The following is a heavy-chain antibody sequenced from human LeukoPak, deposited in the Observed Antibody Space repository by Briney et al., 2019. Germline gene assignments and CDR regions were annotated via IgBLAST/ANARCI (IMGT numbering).Heavy chain of an antibody. D-gene: IGHD4-17*01. CDR3: ARDSVVPTVTPDY. Sequence: TSETLSLTCTVSGGSISSSSYYWGWIRQPPGKGLEWIGSIYYSGSTYYNPSLKSRVTISVDTSKNQFSLKLSSVTAADTAVYYCARDSVVPTVTPDYWGQRTLVTVSS. V-gene: IGHV4-39*07. J-gene: IGHJ4*02. CDR1: GGSISSSSYY. CDR2: IYYSGST.